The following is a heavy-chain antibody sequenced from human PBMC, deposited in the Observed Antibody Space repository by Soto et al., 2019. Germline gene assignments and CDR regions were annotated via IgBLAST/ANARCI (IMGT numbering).Heavy chain of an antibody. J-gene: IGHJ3*02. CDR2: ISSSSSYI. CDR1: GFTFSSYS. D-gene: IGHD4-17*01. V-gene: IGHV3-21*01. Sequence: EVQLVESGGGLVKPGGSLRPSCPASGFTFSSYSTKWVRQAPGKGLEWVASISSSSSYIYYPDSVKGRFPISRDNAKNSLYLQMNSLRAEDTAVYYCARDDGGAFDIWGQGTMVTVSS. CDR3: ARDDGGAFDI.